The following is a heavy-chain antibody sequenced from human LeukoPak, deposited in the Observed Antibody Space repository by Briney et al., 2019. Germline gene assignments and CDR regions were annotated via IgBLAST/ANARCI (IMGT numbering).Heavy chain of an antibody. V-gene: IGHV4-59*08. CDR2: IYYSGST. Sequence: SETPSLTCTVSGGSISSYYWSWIRQPPGKGLEWIGYIYYSGSTNYNPSLKSRVTISVDTSKNQFSLKLSSVTAADTAVYYCARLGVDYFDYWGQGTLVTVSS. CDR3: ARLGVDYFDY. CDR1: GGSISSYY. J-gene: IGHJ4*02.